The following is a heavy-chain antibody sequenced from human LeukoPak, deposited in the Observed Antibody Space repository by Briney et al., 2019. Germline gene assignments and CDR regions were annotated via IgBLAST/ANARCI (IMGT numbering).Heavy chain of an antibody. CDR2: ISAYNGNT. D-gene: IGHD2-2*02. V-gene: IGHV1-18*01. J-gene: IGHJ4*02. Sequence: ASVKVSCKASGYTFPSYGISWVRQAPGQGLEWMGWISAYNGNTNYAQKLQGRVTMTTDTSTGTAYMELRSLRSDDTAVYYCARDCSSTSCYINLDYWGQGTLVTVSS. CDR1: GYTFPSYG. CDR3: ARDCSSTSCYINLDY.